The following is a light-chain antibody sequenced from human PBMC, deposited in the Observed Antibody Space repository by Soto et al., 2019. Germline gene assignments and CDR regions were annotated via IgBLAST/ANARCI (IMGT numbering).Light chain of an antibody. V-gene: IGKV1-5*01. CDR2: EAS. CDR3: QQYEVYPWT. CDR1: QGVSRW. J-gene: IGKJ1*01. Sequence: DIQMTQSPSTLSASVGDRVTIACRASQGVSRWLAWYQQKPGKAPKILIYEASSLERGVPSRFSASGSGTEFALTISSLQPDDSATYYCQQYEVYPWTFGQGTKVEI.